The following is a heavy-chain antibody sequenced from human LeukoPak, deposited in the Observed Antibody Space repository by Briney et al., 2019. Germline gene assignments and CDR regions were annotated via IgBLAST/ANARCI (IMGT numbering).Heavy chain of an antibody. Sequence: PGGSLRLSCEASGFTFSDPYMSWIRQAPGKGLEWVSSISRSGSTKYYADSVKGRFTISRDNAKNSLYLQMNSLRAEDTAVYYCAPPATGTGTGDFWGQGTLVTVSS. V-gene: IGHV3-11*04. CDR3: APPATGTGTGDF. D-gene: IGHD1-7*01. CDR1: GFTFSDPY. J-gene: IGHJ4*02. CDR2: ISRSGSTK.